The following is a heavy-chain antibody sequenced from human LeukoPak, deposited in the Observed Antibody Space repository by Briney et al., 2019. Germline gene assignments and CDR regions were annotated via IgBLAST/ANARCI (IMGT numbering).Heavy chain of an antibody. V-gene: IGHV1-2*02. CDR1: GYTFTGYY. CDR2: INPNSGDT. D-gene: IGHD4-17*01. CDR3: ARRGGKNYGDYVLYYYYMDV. J-gene: IGHJ6*03. Sequence: ASVKVSCKASGYTFTGYYMHWVRQAPGQGLEWMGWINPNSGDTNYAQKFQGRVTMTTDTSTSTAYLELRSLRSDDTAVYYCARRGGKNYGDYVLYYYYMDVWGKGTTVTVSS.